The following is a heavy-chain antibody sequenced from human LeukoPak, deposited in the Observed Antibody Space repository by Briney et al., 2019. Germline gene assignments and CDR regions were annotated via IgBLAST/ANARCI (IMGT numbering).Heavy chain of an antibody. V-gene: IGHV4-39*07. CDR2: IYYSGST. Sequence: SETPSLTCTVSGASISSTTYYWGWIRQPPRKGLAWIASIYYSGSTYYNPSLKSRVTISVDTSKNQFSLKLSSVTAADTAVYYCASGAYSYYYMDVWGKGTTVTISS. CDR1: GASISSTTYY. J-gene: IGHJ6*03. D-gene: IGHD1-26*01. CDR3: ASGAYSYYYMDV.